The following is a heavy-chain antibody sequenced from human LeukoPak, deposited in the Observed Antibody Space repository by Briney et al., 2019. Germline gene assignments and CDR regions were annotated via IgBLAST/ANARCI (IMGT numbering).Heavy chain of an antibody. V-gene: IGHV3-7*02. J-gene: IGHJ4*02. D-gene: IGHD4-17*01. CDR3: TITGGTTVTAFDS. CDR1: GFIFRNYW. CDR2: INQDGSDK. Sequence: GGSLRLSCAASGFIFRNYWMAWVRQAPGIGLEWVANINQDGSDKNYVDSVKGRFTISRDNAKSSLYLQMNSLRAEDTAVYYCTITGGTTVTAFDSWGQGILVTVSS.